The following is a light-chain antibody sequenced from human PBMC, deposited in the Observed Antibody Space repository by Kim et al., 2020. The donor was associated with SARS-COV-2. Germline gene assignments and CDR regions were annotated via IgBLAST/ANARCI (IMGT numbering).Light chain of an antibody. CDR1: QSVSSSY. CDR2: GAS. J-gene: IGKJ5*01. CDR3: QQRSNWPPT. V-gene: IGKV3D-20*02. Sequence: EIVLTQSPGTLSLSPGERATLSCRASQSVSSSYLAWYQHKPGQAPRLLIYGASSRATGIPDRFSGSGSGTDFTLTISRLEPEDFAVYYCQQRSNWPPTFGQGTRLEIK.